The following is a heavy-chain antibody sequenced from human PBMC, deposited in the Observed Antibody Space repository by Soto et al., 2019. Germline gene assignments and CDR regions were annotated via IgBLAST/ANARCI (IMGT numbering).Heavy chain of an antibody. V-gene: IGHV5-10-1*01. Sequence: GESLKISCKGSGVSFTSYWIGWVRQMPGKGLEWMGRIDPSDSQTYYSPSFRGHVTISVTKSITTVFLQWSSLRASDTAMYYCARQIYDSDTGPNFQYYFDSWGQGTPVTVSS. D-gene: IGHD3-22*01. CDR2: IDPSDSQT. CDR3: ARQIYDSDTGPNFQYYFDS. J-gene: IGHJ4*02. CDR1: GVSFTSYW.